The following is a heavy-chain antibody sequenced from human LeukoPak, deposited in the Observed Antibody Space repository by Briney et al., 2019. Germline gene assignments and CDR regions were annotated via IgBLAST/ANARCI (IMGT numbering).Heavy chain of an antibody. CDR1: GFTFSSYG. J-gene: IGHJ4*02. Sequence: GGSLRLSCAASGFTFSSYGMHWVRQAPGKGLQWVAVISYDGSNKYYADSVKGRFTISRDNAKNSLYLQMNSLRAEDTAVYYCARDYGGSSPFDYWGQGTLVTVSS. CDR2: ISYDGSNK. V-gene: IGHV3-30*03. CDR3: ARDYGGSSPFDY. D-gene: IGHD4-23*01.